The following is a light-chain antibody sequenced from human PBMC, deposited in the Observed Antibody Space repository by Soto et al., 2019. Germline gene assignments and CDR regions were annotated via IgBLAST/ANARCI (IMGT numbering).Light chain of an antibody. Sequence: QSVRNQPASVSGAPGEAITISCTGTSSDVGAYDFVSWYQQHPDKAPKLMIYDVSNRPSGVSDRFSGSKSGNTASLTISGLLAEDEADYYCTSYTSSNTLYVFGTGTKVTVL. CDR2: DVS. CDR1: SSDVGAYDF. J-gene: IGLJ1*01. V-gene: IGLV2-14*01. CDR3: TSYTSSNTLYV.